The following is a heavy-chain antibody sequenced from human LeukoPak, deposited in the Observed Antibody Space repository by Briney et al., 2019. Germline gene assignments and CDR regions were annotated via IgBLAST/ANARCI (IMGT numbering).Heavy chain of an antibody. CDR3: ARRGIVVVTYFDY. CDR2: IYPTGST. CDR1: GYSISSGYY. Sequence: SETLSLTCTVSGYSISSGYYWGWIRQPPGKGLEWIGNIYPTGSTYYNPSLKSRVTISVDTSKNQFSLKLSSVTAADTAVYYCARRGIVVVTYFDYWGQGTLVTVSS. V-gene: IGHV4-38-2*02. D-gene: IGHD3-22*01. J-gene: IGHJ4*02.